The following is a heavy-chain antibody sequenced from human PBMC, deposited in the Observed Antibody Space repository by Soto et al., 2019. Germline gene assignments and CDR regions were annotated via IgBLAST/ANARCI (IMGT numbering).Heavy chain of an antibody. Sequence: QVQLVESGGGVVQPGRSLRLSCAASGFTFSTYPMHWVRQAPGKGLEWVAVVSYDGRNKYHADSVKGRFTISRDNSKNTVYLQMNSLRAEDTAVYYCARDRSGGSADYYFDYWGQGTLVTVSS. V-gene: IGHV3-30*04. CDR1: GFTFSTYP. CDR3: ARDRSGGSADYYFDY. D-gene: IGHD6-19*01. J-gene: IGHJ4*02. CDR2: VSYDGRNK.